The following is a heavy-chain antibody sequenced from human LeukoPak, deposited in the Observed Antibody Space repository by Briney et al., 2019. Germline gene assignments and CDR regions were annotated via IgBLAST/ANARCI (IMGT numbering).Heavy chain of an antibody. Sequence: SETLSLTCAVYGGSFSGYYWSWIRQPPGKGLEWIGEINHSGSTNYNPSLKSRVTISVDTSKNQFSLKLSSVTAADTAVYYCGAGSGWYGNYFDCWGQGTLVTVSS. CDR3: GAGSGWYGNYFDC. CDR2: INHSGST. D-gene: IGHD6-19*01. J-gene: IGHJ4*02. V-gene: IGHV4-34*01. CDR1: GGSFSGYY.